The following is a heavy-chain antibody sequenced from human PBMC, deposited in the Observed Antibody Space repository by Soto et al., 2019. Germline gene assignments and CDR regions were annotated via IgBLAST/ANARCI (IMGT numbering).Heavy chain of an antibody. CDR2: VSSDGNNK. D-gene: IGHD2-2*01. J-gene: IGHJ5*02. CDR1: GFSFSKYC. Sequence: LRLSCAASGFSFSKYCMHWVRQAPGKGLEWVAFVSSDGNNKYYGDSVKGRFTISRDNSKNMVFLQVDSLRVDDTAVYYCAKDRVIQLLPIWPDPWGQGTLVTVSS. CDR3: AKDRVIQLLPIWPDP. V-gene: IGHV3-30*18.